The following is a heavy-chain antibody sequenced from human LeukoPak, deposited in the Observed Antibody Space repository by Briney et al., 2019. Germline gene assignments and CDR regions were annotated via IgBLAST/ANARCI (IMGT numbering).Heavy chain of an antibody. CDR3: AKALGVVVVAATSLFDY. CDR2: ISSSSSYI. CDR1: GFTFSSYS. D-gene: IGHD2-15*01. Sequence: GGSLRLSCAASGFTFSSYSMNWVRQAPGKGLEWVSSISSSSSYIYYADSVKGRFTISRDNAKNSLYLQMNSLRAEDTAVYYCAKALGVVVVAATSLFDYWGQGTLVTVSS. J-gene: IGHJ4*02. V-gene: IGHV3-21*04.